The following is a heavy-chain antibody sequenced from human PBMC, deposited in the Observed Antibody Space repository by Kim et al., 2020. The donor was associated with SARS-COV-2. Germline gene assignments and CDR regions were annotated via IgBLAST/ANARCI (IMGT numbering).Heavy chain of an antibody. CDR1: GFAFSDYA. D-gene: IGHD3-9*01. CDR2: ICDSIPDT. Sequence: GGSLRLSCAASGFAFSDYAMSWVRRAPGKGLEWVSAICDSIPDTNYADSVRGRFTISRDNSKDILFLQMDSLRADDTAVYYCAKVSVYVAWRGYFYSWY. CDR3: AKVSVYVAWRGYFYSWY. J-gene: IGHJ2*01. V-gene: IGHV3-23*01.